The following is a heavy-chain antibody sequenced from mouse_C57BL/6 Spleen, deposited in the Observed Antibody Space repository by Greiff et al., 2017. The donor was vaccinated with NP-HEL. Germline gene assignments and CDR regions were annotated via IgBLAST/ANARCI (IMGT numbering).Heavy chain of an antibody. CDR2: IYPGDGDT. CDR3: AREAPFTA. J-gene: IGHJ2*01. V-gene: IGHV1-80*01. CDR1: GYAFSSYW. Sequence: QVQLQQSGAELVKPGASVKISCKASGYAFSSYWMNWVKQRPGMGLEWIGQIYPGDGDTNYNGKFKGKATLTADRSSSTAYMQLSGQTSEDSAVYFCAREAPFTAWGQGTTLTVSS. D-gene: IGHD1-1*01.